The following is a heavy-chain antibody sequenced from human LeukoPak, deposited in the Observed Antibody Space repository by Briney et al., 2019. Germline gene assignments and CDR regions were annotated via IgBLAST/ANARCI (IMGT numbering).Heavy chain of an antibody. CDR2: INHSGRT. CDR1: GGSFSGYY. D-gene: IGHD6-19*01. Sequence: PSETLSLTCAVYGGSFSGYYWSWIRQPPGKGLEWIGEINHSGRTNYNPSLKSRVTISVDTSKNQFSLKLSSVTAADTAVYYCARGRGYSSGWYFDYWGQGTLVTVSS. J-gene: IGHJ4*02. V-gene: IGHV4-34*01. CDR3: ARGRGYSSGWYFDY.